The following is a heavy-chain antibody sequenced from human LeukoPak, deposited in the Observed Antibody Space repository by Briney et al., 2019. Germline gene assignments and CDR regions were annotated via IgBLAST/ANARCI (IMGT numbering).Heavy chain of an antibody. J-gene: IGHJ4*02. D-gene: IGHD6-13*01. CDR2: IYYSGST. CDR3: ARAPSSWAKMTFFYFDY. V-gene: IGHV4-31*03. Sequence: PSETLSLTCTVSGGSISSGGYYWSWIRQHPGKGLEWIGYIYYSGSTYYNPSLKSRVTISVDTSKNQFSLKLSSVTAADTAVYYCARAPSSWAKMTFFYFDYWGQGTLVTVSS. CDR1: GGSISSGGYY.